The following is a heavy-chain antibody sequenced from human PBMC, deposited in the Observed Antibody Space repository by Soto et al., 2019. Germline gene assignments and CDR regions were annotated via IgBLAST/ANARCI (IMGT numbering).Heavy chain of an antibody. CDR2: ISYDGSNG. CDR1: GFTFSYYS. CDR3: ARDSFGLDV. J-gene: IGHJ6*02. Sequence: PXGSLRLSCPASGFTFSYYSMDWVRQAPGKGLEWVSFISYDGSNGYYADSMKGRFTISRDNSKNTLYLQMDSLRAEDTAVYYCARDSFGLDVWGQGTTVTVSS. V-gene: IGHV3-30-3*01.